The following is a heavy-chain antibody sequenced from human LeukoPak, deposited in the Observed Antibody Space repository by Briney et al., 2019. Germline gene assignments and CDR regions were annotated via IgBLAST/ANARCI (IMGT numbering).Heavy chain of an antibody. D-gene: IGHD6-13*01. CDR2: IKQDGSEK. Sequence: GGSLRLSCAASGLTFSTYWMSWVRQAPGKGLEWVANIKQDGSEKQYVDSVKGRFTISRDNAKNSLYLQMNSLRAEDTAVYYCARHRRQLVLDYWGQGTLVTVSS. J-gene: IGHJ4*02. V-gene: IGHV3-7*03. CDR3: ARHRRQLVLDY. CDR1: GLTFSTYW.